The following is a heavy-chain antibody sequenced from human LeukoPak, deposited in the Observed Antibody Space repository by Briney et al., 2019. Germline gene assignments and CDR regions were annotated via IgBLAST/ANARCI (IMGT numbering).Heavy chain of an antibody. J-gene: IGHJ4*02. V-gene: IGHV3-74*03. CDR2: IASDGSST. CDR3: ARDHHYDSSGYSNY. D-gene: IGHD3-22*01. Sequence: GGSLRLSCAASGFTFSSYWMNWVRQAPGKGLVWVSRIASDGSSTTYADSVKGRFSISRDNAKNTLYLQMNSLRVEDTAVYYCARDHHYDSSGYSNYWGQGTLVTVSS. CDR1: GFTFSSYW.